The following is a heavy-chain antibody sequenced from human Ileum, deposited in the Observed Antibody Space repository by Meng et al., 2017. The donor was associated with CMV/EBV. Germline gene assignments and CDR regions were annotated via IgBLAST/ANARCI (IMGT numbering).Heavy chain of an antibody. Sequence: LICTVSGASISDNWWSWVRQPPGKGLEWIGEVHHSGNAHYSPSLKSRVTISPDTSKNHLSLNLYSVTAADTAVYYCAKHSSFSFDSWGQGLLVTVSS. CDR2: VHHSGNA. CDR3: AKHSSFSFDS. CDR1: GASISDNW. D-gene: IGHD2-15*01. J-gene: IGHJ5*01. V-gene: IGHV4-4*02.